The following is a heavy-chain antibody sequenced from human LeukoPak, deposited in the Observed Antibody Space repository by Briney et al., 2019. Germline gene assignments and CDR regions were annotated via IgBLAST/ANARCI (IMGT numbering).Heavy chain of an antibody. CDR1: GFAVTSSY. D-gene: IGHD1-26*01. J-gene: IGHJ4*02. CDR2: ISSGSST. Sequence: GGSLRLSCAVSGFAVTSSYMTWVRQTPGKGLEWVSIISSGSSTYYIDSVKGRFTISRDNSKNTLYLQMEGLRAEDTAVYYCARGGDMVGTTKVPFDYWGQGTLVTVSS. CDR3: ARGGDMVGTTKVPFDY. V-gene: IGHV3-53*01.